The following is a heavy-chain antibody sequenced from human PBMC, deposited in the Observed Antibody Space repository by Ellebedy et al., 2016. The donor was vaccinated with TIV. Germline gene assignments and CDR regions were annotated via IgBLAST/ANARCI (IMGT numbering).Heavy chain of an antibody. CDR1: GDSVSGNNAA. J-gene: IGHJ5*02. CDR2: TYYRSKWYT. Sequence: SQTLSLTXAISGDSVSGNNAAWNWIRQSPSRGLEWLGRTYYRSKWYTYYAESVQSRLTINPDTSKNQFSLQLNSVTPEDTAVYYCARDFTTVRGVMNPFDHWGQGILVTVSS. CDR3: ARDFTTVRGVMNPFDH. V-gene: IGHV6-1*01. D-gene: IGHD3-10*01.